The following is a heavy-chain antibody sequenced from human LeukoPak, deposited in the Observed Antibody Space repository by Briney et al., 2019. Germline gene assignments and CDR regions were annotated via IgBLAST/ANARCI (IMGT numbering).Heavy chain of an antibody. D-gene: IGHD3-10*01. V-gene: IGHV4-39*01. CDR1: GGSISSSSYY. Sequence: TSQTLSLTCTVSGGSISSSSYYWGWIRQPPGKGLEWIGSIYYSGSTYYNPSLKSRVTISVDTSKNQFSLKLSSVTAADTAVYYCATRRRFTMVRGVNHYFDYWGQGTLVTVSS. CDR3: ATRRRFTMVRGVNHYFDY. CDR2: IYYSGST. J-gene: IGHJ4*02.